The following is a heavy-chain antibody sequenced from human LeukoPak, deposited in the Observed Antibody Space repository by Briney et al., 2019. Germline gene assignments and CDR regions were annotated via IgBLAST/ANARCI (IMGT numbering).Heavy chain of an antibody. J-gene: IGHJ6*03. CDR1: GGTFSSYA. D-gene: IGHD4-17*01. CDR2: IIPIFGTA. Sequence: SVKVSCKASGGTFSSYAISWVRQAPGQGLEWMGRIIPIFGTANYAQKFQGRITITTDESTSTAYMELSSLRSEDTAVYYCAADRGPTVTTPRGHYYYYMDVWGKGTTVTVSS. V-gene: IGHV1-69*05. CDR3: AADRGPTVTTPRGHYYYYMDV.